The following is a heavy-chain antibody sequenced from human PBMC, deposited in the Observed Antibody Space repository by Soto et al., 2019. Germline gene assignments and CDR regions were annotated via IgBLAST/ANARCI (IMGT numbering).Heavy chain of an antibody. CDR3: ARTGATIFGVVIYH. J-gene: IGHJ5*02. CDR1: GDSVSGNSAA. V-gene: IGHV6-1*01. CDR2: TYYRSKWYN. D-gene: IGHD3-3*01. Sequence: PSQTLSLTCAISGDSVSGNSAAWNWIRHSPSRGLEWLGRTYYRSKWYNDYAVSVKSRITINPDTSKNQFSLQLNSVTPEDTAVYYCARTGATIFGVVIYHWGQGTLVTVSS.